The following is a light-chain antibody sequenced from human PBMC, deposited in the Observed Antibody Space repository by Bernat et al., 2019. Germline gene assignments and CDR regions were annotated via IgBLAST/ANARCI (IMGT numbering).Light chain of an antibody. CDR3: QQYNNWPRV. CDR2: KAS. V-gene: IGKV1-5*03. Sequence: DIQMTQSPSTLSASVGDRVTITCRASQSISSWLAWYQQKPGKAPKLLIYKASSLESGVPSRFSGSGSGTEFTLTISSLQSEDFAVYYCQQYNNWPRVFGPGTKVDVK. J-gene: IGKJ3*01. CDR1: QSISSW.